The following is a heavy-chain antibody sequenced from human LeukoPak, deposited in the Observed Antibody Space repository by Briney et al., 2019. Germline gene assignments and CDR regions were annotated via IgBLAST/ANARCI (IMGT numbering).Heavy chain of an antibody. CDR1: EFPFSSYA. D-gene: IGHD2-15*01. J-gene: IGHJ5*02. Sequence: SGGSLRLSCAASEFPFSSYAMTWVRQAPGKGLEWVSSITGSGGNTYYAVSVQGRFTISRDNSKNTLYLQMNSLRAEDTAVYYCAKAAYLYCSGGSCYSNWFDPWGQGTLVTVSS. CDR2: ITGSGGNT. V-gene: IGHV3-23*01. CDR3: AKAAYLYCSGGSCYSNWFDP.